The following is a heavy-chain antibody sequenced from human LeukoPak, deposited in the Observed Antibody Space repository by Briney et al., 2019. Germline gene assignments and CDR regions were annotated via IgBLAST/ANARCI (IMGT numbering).Heavy chain of an antibody. CDR1: GFTFRSYW. J-gene: IGHJ4*02. Sequence: PGGSLRLSCAASGFTFRSYWMSWVRQAPGKGLEWVVNIKQDGSEKYYVDSVKGRFTISRDNAKNSVYLQMIGLRVEDTAVYYCARESTRYCSGGSCYSSSSLDYWGQGTLVTVSS. CDR3: ARESTRYCSGGSCYSSSSLDY. V-gene: IGHV3-7*01. D-gene: IGHD2-15*01. CDR2: IKQDGSEK.